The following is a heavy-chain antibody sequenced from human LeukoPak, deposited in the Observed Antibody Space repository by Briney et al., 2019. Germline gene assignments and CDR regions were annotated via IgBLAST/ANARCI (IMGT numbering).Heavy chain of an antibody. CDR1: GFTFSSFA. CDR3: ATSQAAGRHRFDY. V-gene: IGHV3-23*01. J-gene: IGHJ4*02. Sequence: GGSLRLSCAASGFTFSSFAMSWVRQAPGKGLDWVSAISGSGSSTSYADSVKGRFTIFSDNSKHLLYLQMYILSADDTAVYYWATSQAAGRHRFDYWGQGTLVTVSS. CDR2: ISGSGSST. D-gene: IGHD3-10*01.